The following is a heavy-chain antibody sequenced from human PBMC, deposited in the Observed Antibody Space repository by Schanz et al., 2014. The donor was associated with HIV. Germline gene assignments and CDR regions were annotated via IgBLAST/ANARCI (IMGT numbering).Heavy chain of an antibody. CDR3: AKAKGSYSATTFYFDF. D-gene: IGHD1-26*01. Sequence: EVQLLQSGGGLVQPGGPLRLSCAASGFTFNNYAVRGGGVAPGKGLEWVSSISESGGRTYYADSVNGRFTISRDNSKNTLYLQMTTLRTEDTAVYYCAKAKGSYSATTFYFDFSLQGTLVTVSS. CDR1: GFTFNNYA. J-gene: IGHJ4*02. CDR2: ISESGGRT. V-gene: IGHV3-23*01.